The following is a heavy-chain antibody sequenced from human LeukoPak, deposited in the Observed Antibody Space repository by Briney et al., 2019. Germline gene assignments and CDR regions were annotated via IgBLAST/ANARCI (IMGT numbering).Heavy chain of an antibody. CDR1: GFTVSSNY. CDR3: ARDPAPQGWFDS. CDR2: IYRGGST. Sequence: PGGSLRLSCAASGFTVSSNYMSWVRQAPGKGLEWVSVIYRGGSTYYADSVKGRFTISRDNSKNTLYLQMNSLRAEDTAVYHCARDPAPQGWFDSWGQGTLVTVSS. V-gene: IGHV3-53*01. J-gene: IGHJ5*01.